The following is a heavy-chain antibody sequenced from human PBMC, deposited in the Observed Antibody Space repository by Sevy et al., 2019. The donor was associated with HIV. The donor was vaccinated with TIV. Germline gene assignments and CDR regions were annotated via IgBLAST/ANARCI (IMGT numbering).Heavy chain of an antibody. CDR2: ITRIFGTS. D-gene: IGHD2-2*01. J-gene: IGHJ6*02. CDR1: GGTFSSYS. V-gene: IGHV1-69*13. CDR3: AFGGGYQLLANYYFAMDV. Sequence: ASVKVSCKASGGTFSSYSISWVRQAPGQGLEWMGGITRIFGTSNYAQTFQGRVTITAAESTSTAYMELSSLRSEDTAVYYCAFGGGYQLLANYYFAMDVWGQGPTVTVSS.